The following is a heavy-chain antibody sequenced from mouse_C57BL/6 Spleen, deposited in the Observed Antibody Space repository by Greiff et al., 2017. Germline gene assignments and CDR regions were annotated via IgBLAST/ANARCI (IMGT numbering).Heavy chain of an antibody. D-gene: IGHD2-5*01. CDR3: TIYSNYRYFDV. J-gene: IGHJ1*03. Sequence: VQLQQSGTVLARPGASVKMSCKTSGYTFTSYWMHWVKQRPGQGLEWIGAIYPGNSDTSYNQKFKGKAKLTAFTSASTAYMELSSLTNEDSAVYYCTIYSNYRYFDVWGTGTTVTVSS. CDR2: IYPGNSDT. V-gene: IGHV1-5*01. CDR1: GYTFTSYW.